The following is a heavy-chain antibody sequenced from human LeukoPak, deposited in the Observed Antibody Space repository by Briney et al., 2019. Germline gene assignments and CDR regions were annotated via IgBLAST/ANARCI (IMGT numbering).Heavy chain of an antibody. CDR1: GYTFTGYY. CDR2: INPNSGGT. D-gene: IGHD4-17*01. J-gene: IGHJ4*02. Sequence: GASVKVSCKASGYTFTGYYMHWVRQAPGQGLEWMGWINPNSGGTNYAQKFQGRVTMTRDTSISTAYTELSRLRSDDTAVYYCARSNYGDYVPTDYWGQGTLVTVSS. V-gene: IGHV1-2*02. CDR3: ARSNYGDYVPTDY.